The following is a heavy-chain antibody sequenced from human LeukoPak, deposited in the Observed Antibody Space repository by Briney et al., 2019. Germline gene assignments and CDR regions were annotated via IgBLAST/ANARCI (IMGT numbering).Heavy chain of an antibody. Sequence: PGGSLRLSCAASGFTFSSYWMSWVRQAPGKGLEWVANIKQDGSEKYYVDSVKGRFTISRDNAKNSLYLQMNSLRAEDTAVYYCARDLYYGSGRGDWFDPWGQGTLVTVSS. CDR2: IKQDGSEK. D-gene: IGHD3-10*01. CDR3: ARDLYYGSGRGDWFDP. J-gene: IGHJ5*02. V-gene: IGHV3-7*01. CDR1: GFTFSSYW.